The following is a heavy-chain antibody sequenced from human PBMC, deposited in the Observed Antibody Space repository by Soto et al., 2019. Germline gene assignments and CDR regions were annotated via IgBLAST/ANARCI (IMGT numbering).Heavy chain of an antibody. CDR2: IYSGGNT. Sequence: GGSLRLSCAASGFTVSSNYMSWVRQAPGKGLEWVSVIYSGGNTFYADSVKGRFTISRDNSKNTLYPQMNSLRAEDTAVYHCARGSIAVAGYFNYWGQGTLVTVSS. J-gene: IGHJ4*02. CDR1: GFTVSSNY. CDR3: ARGSIAVAGYFNY. V-gene: IGHV3-53*01. D-gene: IGHD6-19*01.